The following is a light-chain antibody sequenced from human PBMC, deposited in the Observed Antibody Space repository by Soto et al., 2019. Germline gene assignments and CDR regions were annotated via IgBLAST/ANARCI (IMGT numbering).Light chain of an antibody. CDR2: WAS. J-gene: IGKJ3*01. CDR1: QSVLYSSNNKNY. V-gene: IGKV4-1*01. Sequence: DIVMTQSPDSLAVSLGERATINCKSSQSVLYSSNNKNYLAWYQQKPGQPPKLLIYWASTRESGVPDRFSGSGSGTDLTLTISSLQAEDVAVYYCQQYYSTPFTFGPGTKVEIK. CDR3: QQYYSTPFT.